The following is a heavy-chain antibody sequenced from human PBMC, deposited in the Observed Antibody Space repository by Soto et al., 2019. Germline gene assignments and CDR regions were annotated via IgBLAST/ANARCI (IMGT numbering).Heavy chain of an antibody. D-gene: IGHD1-26*01. Sequence: QVQLVQSGAEVKKPGASVKVSCKASGYTFTGNYMHWVRQAPGQGLEWMGWINPNSGGTNYAQKFQGRVTMTRDTSISTAYMELSRLRSDDTAVYYCARVAIVGATTDAFDIWGQWTMVTVSS. CDR2: INPNSGGT. CDR1: GYTFTGNY. V-gene: IGHV1-2*02. J-gene: IGHJ3*02. CDR3: ARVAIVGATTDAFDI.